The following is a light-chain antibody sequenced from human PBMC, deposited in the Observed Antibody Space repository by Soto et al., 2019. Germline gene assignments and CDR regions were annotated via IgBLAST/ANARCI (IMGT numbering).Light chain of an antibody. Sequence: EIVMTQSPATLSVSPGERATLSCRASQSVSSDLAWYHQKPGQAPRLLIYGASTRATGIPARFSGSGSGTEFTPTINSLQSEDFAVYYCQQYNNWPRTFGHGTKVDI. CDR1: QSVSSD. J-gene: IGKJ1*01. CDR3: QQYNNWPRT. V-gene: IGKV3-15*01. CDR2: GAS.